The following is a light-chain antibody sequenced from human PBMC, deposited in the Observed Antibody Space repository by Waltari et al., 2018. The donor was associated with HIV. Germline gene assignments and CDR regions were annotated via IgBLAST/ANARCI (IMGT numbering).Light chain of an antibody. Sequence: DIVMTQSPDSLAVSLGARAPIHCQSSQRALYNSNNKNSLDWYQPKPRRPPELLIYLASTLESGVPDRVSGGGSGTDFTLTISSLQAEDVAAYFCQQYYTAAITFGQGTRLEIK. J-gene: IGKJ5*01. V-gene: IGKV4-1*01. CDR2: LAS. CDR1: QRALYNSNNKNS. CDR3: QQYYTAAIT.